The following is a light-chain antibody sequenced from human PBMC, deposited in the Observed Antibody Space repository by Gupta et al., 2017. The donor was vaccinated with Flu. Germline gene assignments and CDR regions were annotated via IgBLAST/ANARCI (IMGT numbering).Light chain of an antibody. CDR3: HSYTNSLTRV. CDR2: DVH. V-gene: IGLV2-14*03. J-gene: IGLJ3*02. CDR1: ISDIGAYNY. Sequence: SLTISCTGSISDIGAYNYFSWYQQHPDRAPKLIIYDVHDRPSGISDRFSGSKSGNTASLTITGLRAEDEANYYCHSYTNSLTRVFGGGTKLTVL.